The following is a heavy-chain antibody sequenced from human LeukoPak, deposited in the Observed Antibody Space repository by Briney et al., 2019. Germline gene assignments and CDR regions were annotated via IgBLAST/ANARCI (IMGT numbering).Heavy chain of an antibody. J-gene: IGHJ1*01. D-gene: IGHD2-15*01. CDR3: ASNTRYCSGGNCYSGILGYFQH. CDR2: ISGSGGSP. CDR1: GFTFSDYY. Sequence: PGGSLRLSCAASGFTFSDYYMSWIRQAPGKGLEWVSAISGSGGSPYYADSVKGRFTISRDNAKNSLYLQMNSLRAEDTAVYYCASNTRYCSGGNCYSGILGYFQHWGQGTLVTVSS. V-gene: IGHV3-11*01.